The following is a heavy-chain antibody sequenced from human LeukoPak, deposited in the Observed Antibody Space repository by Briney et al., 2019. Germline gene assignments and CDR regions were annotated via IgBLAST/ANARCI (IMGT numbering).Heavy chain of an antibody. CDR1: GASISSGDYH. D-gene: IGHD6-13*01. J-gene: IGHJ4*02. CDR2: IHDSGST. V-gene: IGHV4-30-4*01. Sequence: SETXSLXCTVSGASISSGDYHWNWIRQPPGKGLEWIGFIHDSGSTYYNPSLKSRVSISRDMSKNQLSLMLSSVTAADTAVYYCARSPIAAAGTSFDYWGQGTLVTVSS. CDR3: ARSPIAAAGTSFDY.